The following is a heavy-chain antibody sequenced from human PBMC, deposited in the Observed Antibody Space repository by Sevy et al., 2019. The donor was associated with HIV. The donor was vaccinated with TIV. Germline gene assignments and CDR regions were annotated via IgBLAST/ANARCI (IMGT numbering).Heavy chain of an antibody. Sequence: ASVKVSCKASGYTFTSYYMHWVRQAPGQGLEWMGIINPSGGSTSYAQKFQGRVTMTRDTSTSTVYMELSSLRSEDTAVYYCARMGGRHIVVVNAIHGWFDPWGQGTLVTVSS. CDR2: INPSGGST. J-gene: IGHJ5*02. CDR1: GYTFTSYY. V-gene: IGHV1-46*01. D-gene: IGHD2-21*01. CDR3: ARMGGRHIVVVNAIHGWFDP.